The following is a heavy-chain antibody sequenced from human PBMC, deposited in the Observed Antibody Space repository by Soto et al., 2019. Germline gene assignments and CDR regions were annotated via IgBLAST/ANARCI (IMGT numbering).Heavy chain of an antibody. Sequence: GGSLRLSCAASGFTFSSYAMSWVRQAPGKGLEWVSAISGSGGSTYYADSVKGRFTISRDNSKNTLYLQMNSLRAEDTAVYYCAKDPRYCSGGSCHWFGSYYFDYWGQGTLVTVSS. D-gene: IGHD2-15*01. CDR2: ISGSGGST. V-gene: IGHV3-23*01. CDR1: GFTFSSYA. J-gene: IGHJ4*02. CDR3: AKDPRYCSGGSCHWFGSYYFDY.